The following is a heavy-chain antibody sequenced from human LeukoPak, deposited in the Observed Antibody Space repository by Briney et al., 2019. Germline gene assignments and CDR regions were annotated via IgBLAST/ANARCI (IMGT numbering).Heavy chain of an antibody. CDR2: IYYSGNT. J-gene: IGHJ4*02. CDR3: ARQTGSGLFILP. V-gene: IGHV4-39*01. D-gene: IGHD3/OR15-3a*01. Sequence: SETLSLTCSVSGGSISSSTYYWGWIRQPPGKGLEWIGSIYYSGNTYYNASLKSQVSISIDTSKNQFSLRLTSVTAADTAVYYCARQTGSGLFILPGGQGTLVTVSS. CDR1: GGSISSSTYY.